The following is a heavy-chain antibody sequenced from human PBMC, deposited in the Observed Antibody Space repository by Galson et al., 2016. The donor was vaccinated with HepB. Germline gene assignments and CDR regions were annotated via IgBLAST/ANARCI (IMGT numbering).Heavy chain of an antibody. V-gene: IGHV3-23*01. J-gene: IGHJ4*02. D-gene: IGHD3-16*01. CDR2: ITRSGDAT. CDR3: CKHGGFDY. Sequence: SLRLSCAASGFSFSNSGMSWVRQPPGRGLEWVSSITRSGDATHYADFVKGRFTISSDNSKNTLYLYMNNLRAGDTAVYYCCKHGGFDYWGQGALVTVSS. CDR1: GFSFSNSG.